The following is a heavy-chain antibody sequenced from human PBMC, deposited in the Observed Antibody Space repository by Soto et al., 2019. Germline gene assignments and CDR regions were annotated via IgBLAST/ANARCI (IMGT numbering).Heavy chain of an antibody. D-gene: IGHD6-6*01. CDR3: ARDATARVRLTIDY. J-gene: IGHJ4*02. V-gene: IGHV1-18*01. Sequence: QVRLVQSGAEVRKPGASVKVSCTTSGYTFTSYGVSWVRQAPGQGLEWMGWISANNANANYAEHLQGRLTMTTDTCTSRIYMELRILTSDDTAVYYCARDATARVRLTIDYWGQGTPVTVSS. CDR2: ISANNANA. CDR1: GYTFTSYG.